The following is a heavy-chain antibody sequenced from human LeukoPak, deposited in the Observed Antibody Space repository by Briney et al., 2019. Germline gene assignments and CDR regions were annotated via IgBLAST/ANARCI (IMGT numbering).Heavy chain of an antibody. Sequence: SETLSLTCTVSGGSISSGSYYWSWIRQPAGKGLEWIGRIYTSGSTNYNPSLKSRVAMSVDTSKNQFSLKLSSVTAADTAMYYCARTYYYDSSGYYYEGFDYWGQGTLVTVSS. J-gene: IGHJ4*02. V-gene: IGHV4-61*02. CDR2: IYTSGST. D-gene: IGHD3-22*01. CDR1: GGSISSGSYY. CDR3: ARTYYYDSSGYYYEGFDY.